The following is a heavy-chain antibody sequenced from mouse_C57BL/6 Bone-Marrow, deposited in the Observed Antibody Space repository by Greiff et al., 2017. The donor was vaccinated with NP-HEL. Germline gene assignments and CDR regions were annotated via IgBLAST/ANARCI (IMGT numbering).Heavy chain of an antibody. CDR2: IHPNSGST. CDR3: ARLTGTSFDY. J-gene: IGHJ2*01. V-gene: IGHV1-64*01. Sequence: QVQLKQSGAELVKPGASVKLSCKASGYTFTSYWMHWVKQRPGQGLEWIGMIHPNSGSTNYNEKFKSKATLTVDKSSSTAYMQLSSLTSEDSAVYYCARLTGTSFDYWGQGTTLTVSS. CDR1: GYTFTSYW. D-gene: IGHD4-1*01.